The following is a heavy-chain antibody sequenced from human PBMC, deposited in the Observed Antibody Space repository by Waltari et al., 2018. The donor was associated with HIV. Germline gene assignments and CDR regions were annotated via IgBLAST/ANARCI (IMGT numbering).Heavy chain of an antibody. V-gene: IGHV4-38-2*02. CDR3: AREFQGEWELLYLRDY. CDR1: GYSISSGYY. D-gene: IGHD1-26*01. CDR2: IYHSGST. J-gene: IGHJ4*02. Sequence: QVQLQESGPGLVKPSETLSLTCTVSGYSISSGYYWGWIRQPPGKGLEWIGSIYHSGSTYYNPSLKSRVTISVDTSKNQFSLKLSSVTAADTAVYYCAREFQGEWELLYLRDYWGQGTLVTVSS.